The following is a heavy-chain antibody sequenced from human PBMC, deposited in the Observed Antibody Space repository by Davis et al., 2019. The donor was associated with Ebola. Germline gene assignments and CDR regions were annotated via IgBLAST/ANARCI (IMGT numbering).Heavy chain of an antibody. CDR3: ATAPGRYYYYMDV. CDR1: GFTFSSYG. CDR2: ISYDGSNK. V-gene: IGHV3-30*03. J-gene: IGHJ6*03. D-gene: IGHD2-15*01. Sequence: GESLKISCAASGFTFSSYGMHWVRQAPGKGLEWVAVISYDGSNKYYADSVKGRFTISRDNSKNTLYLQMNSLRAEDTAVYYCATAPGRYYYYMDVWGKGTTVTVSS.